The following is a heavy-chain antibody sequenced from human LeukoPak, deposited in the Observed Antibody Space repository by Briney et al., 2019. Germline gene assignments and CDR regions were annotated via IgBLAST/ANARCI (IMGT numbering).Heavy chain of an antibody. CDR2: IYYSGST. Sequence: PSETLSLTCTVSGGSISSYYWSWIRQPPGKGLEWIGYIYYSGSTNYNPSFKSRVTISVDTSKNQFTLKLSSVTAADTAVYYCARAVTIFGVVILDYWGQGTLVTVSS. J-gene: IGHJ4*02. D-gene: IGHD3-3*01. CDR3: ARAVTIFGVVILDY. V-gene: IGHV4-59*01. CDR1: GGSISSYY.